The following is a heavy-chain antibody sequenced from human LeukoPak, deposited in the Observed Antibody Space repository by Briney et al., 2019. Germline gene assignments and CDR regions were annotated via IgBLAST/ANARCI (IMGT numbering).Heavy chain of an antibody. V-gene: IGHV3-66*04. CDR1: GFTVGSNY. J-gene: IGHJ4*02. D-gene: IGHD3-22*01. Sequence: GGSLRLSCAASGFTVGSNYMSWVRQAPGKGLECVSIIYRGGSKNYADSVKGRFTISRDTSKNTLYLQMNSLRAEDTAVYYCARLSANSSAYFFDYWGQGTLVTVSS. CDR2: IYRGGSK. CDR3: ARLSANSSAYFFDY.